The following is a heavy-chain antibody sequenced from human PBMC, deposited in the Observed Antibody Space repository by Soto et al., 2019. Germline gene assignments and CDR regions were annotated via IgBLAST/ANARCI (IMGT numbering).Heavy chain of an antibody. J-gene: IGHJ4*02. CDR2: LSRSGGAT. CDR3: AKDQSNSNPLYYFDF. CDR1: AFSLTSCS. V-gene: IGHV3-23*01. D-gene: IGHD3-22*01. Sequence: GGSLRLSCVTSAFSLTSCSMSWVRQTPGKGLEWVSALSRSGGATYYADSVKGRFTISRDTSTNTLYLQMSNLRAEDTAIYYCAKDQSNSNPLYYFDFWGPGTLVTVSS.